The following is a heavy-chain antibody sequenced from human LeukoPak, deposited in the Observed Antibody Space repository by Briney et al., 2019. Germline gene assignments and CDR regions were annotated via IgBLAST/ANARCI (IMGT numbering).Heavy chain of an antibody. D-gene: IGHD3-16*02. Sequence: SETLSLTCTVSGGSISSYYWSWIRQPPGKGLEWSGYIYYSGSTNYNPSLKSRVTISVDTSKNQFSLKLSSVTAADTAVYYCARTYYDYVWGSYRSYYYYMDVWGTGTTVTVSS. CDR1: GGSISSYY. CDR2: IYYSGST. J-gene: IGHJ6*03. V-gene: IGHV4-59*01. CDR3: ARTYYDYVWGSYRSYYYYMDV.